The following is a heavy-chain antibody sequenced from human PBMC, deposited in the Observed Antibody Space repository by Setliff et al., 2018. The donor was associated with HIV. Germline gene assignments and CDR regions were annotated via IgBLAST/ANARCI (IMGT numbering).Heavy chain of an antibody. Sequence: ASVKVSCKPYSHPTSYYMHWVRQVPGIGLQWMGVINPSGGLTDYPQKFQGRVTMTEDTSTDTAYMELSSLRSEDTAVYYCATIREYYYDSSGQEYFQYWGQGTLVTVSS. V-gene: IGHV1-46*01. CDR2: INPSGGLT. J-gene: IGHJ1*01. D-gene: IGHD3-22*01. CDR3: ATIREYYYDSSGQEYFQY. CDR1: SHPTSYY.